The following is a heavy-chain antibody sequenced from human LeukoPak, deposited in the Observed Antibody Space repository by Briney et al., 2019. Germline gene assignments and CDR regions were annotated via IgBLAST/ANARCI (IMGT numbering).Heavy chain of an antibody. Sequence: PGGSLRLSCAASGFTFSSYSMNWVRQAPGRGLEWVSSISSSSSYIYYADSVKGRFTISRDNAKNSLYLQMNSLRAEDTAVYYCARELLGYYYGMDVWGQGTTVTVSS. CDR2: ISSSSSYI. D-gene: IGHD3-10*01. CDR1: GFTFSSYS. J-gene: IGHJ6*02. CDR3: ARELLGYYYGMDV. V-gene: IGHV3-21*01.